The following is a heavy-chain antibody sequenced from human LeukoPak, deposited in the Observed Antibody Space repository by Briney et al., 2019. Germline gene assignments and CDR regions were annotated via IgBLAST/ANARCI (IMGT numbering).Heavy chain of an antibody. CDR1: GFTFSSHA. V-gene: IGHV3-23*01. CDR2: VGTGFDT. D-gene: IGHD5-24*01. CDR3: AKDEMATPRREDY. Sequence: SGGSLRLSCAASGFTFSSHAMSWVRQGPGKRLEWVSTVGTGFDTYYADSLKGRLTISRDNTKNTVYLQMNGLRAEDTAVYYCAKDEMATPRREDYWGQGTLVTVSS. J-gene: IGHJ4*02.